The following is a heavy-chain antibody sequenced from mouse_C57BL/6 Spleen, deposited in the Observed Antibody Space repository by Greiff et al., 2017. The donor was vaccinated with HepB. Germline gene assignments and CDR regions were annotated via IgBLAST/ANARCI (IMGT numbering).Heavy chain of an antibody. CDR3: TRVDWGTIYDGYYDAMDY. D-gene: IGHD2-3*01. CDR1: GFTFSSYA. Sequence: EVKLMESGEGLVKPGGSLKLSCAASGFTFSSYAMSWVRQTPEKRLEWVAYISSGGDYIYYADTVKGRFTISRDNARNTLYLQMSSLKSEDTAMYYCTRVDWGTIYDGYYDAMDYWGQGTSVTVSS. CDR2: ISSGGDYI. J-gene: IGHJ4*01. V-gene: IGHV5-9-1*02.